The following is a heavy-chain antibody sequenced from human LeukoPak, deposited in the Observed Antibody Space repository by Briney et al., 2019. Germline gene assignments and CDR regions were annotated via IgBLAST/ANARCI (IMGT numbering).Heavy chain of an antibody. Sequence: TGGSLRLSCGTSGFTFASYAMNWVRQAPGKGLEWVSTVSGGGGSTWYADSVKGRLTISRDNSKNTLYLQMNSLRAEDTAVYYCATYVRGDFDYWGQGTLVTVSS. V-gene: IGHV3-23*01. J-gene: IGHJ4*02. CDR2: VSGGGGST. D-gene: IGHD3-10*02. CDR1: GFTFASYA. CDR3: ATYVRGDFDY.